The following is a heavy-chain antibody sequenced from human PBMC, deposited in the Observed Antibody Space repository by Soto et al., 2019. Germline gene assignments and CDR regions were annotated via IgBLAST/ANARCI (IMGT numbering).Heavy chain of an antibody. D-gene: IGHD3-22*01. CDR3: TRSPYYYDSSGYPQYYFDY. CDR1: GFTFSGSA. V-gene: IGHV3-73*01. J-gene: IGHJ4*02. Sequence: GGSLRLSCAASGFTFSGSAMHWVRQASGKGLEWVGRIRSKANSYATAYAASVKGRFTISRDDSKNTAYLQMNSLKTEDTAVYYCTRSPYYYDSSGYPQYYFDYWVQGTLVTVSS. CDR2: IRSKANSYAT.